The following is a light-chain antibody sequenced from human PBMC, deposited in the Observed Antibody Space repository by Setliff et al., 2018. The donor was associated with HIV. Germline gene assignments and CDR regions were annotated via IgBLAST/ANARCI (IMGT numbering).Light chain of an antibody. Sequence: QSVLTQPPSASGTPGQRVTISCSGSSSNIGSNYVYWYQQFPGTAPKLLIYRNNQRPSGVPDRFSGSKSGTSASLAISGLRSEDEADYYCAAWDDSLSGWVFGGGTKATVL. J-gene: IGLJ3*02. V-gene: IGLV1-47*01. CDR1: SSNIGSNY. CDR2: RNN. CDR3: AAWDDSLSGWV.